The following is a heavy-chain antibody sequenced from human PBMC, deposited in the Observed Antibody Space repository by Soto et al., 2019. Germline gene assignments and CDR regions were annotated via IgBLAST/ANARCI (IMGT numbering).Heavy chain of an antibody. D-gene: IGHD3-16*01. Sequence: SETLSLTCTVSGGSISSGDYYWSWIRQPPGKGLEWIGYIYYSGSTYYNPSLKSRVTISVDTSKNQFSLKLSSVTAADTAVYCGPKVRGRYRKFDYWGQGTLVTVSS. CDR1: GGSISSGDYY. CDR2: IYYSGST. J-gene: IGHJ4*02. V-gene: IGHV4-30-4*01. CDR3: PKVRGRYRKFDY.